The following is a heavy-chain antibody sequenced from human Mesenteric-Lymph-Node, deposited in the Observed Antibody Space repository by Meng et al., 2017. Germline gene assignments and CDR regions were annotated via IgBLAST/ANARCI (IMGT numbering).Heavy chain of an antibody. J-gene: IGHJ6*02. CDR1: GFTFSSYG. Sequence: GGSLRLSCAASGFTFSSYGMHWVRQAPGKGLEWVAVIWYDGSNKYYADSVKGRFTISRDNSKNTLYLQMNSLRAEDTAVYYCARVPYSSSYSYYYGMDVWGQGTTVTVSS. D-gene: IGHD6-6*01. CDR3: ARVPYSSSYSYYYGMDV. CDR2: IWYDGSNK. V-gene: IGHV3-33*08.